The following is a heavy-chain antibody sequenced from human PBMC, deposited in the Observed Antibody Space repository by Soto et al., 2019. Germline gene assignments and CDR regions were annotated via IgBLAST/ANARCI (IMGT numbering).Heavy chain of an antibody. CDR1: GGSISSGGFY. D-gene: IGHD3-16*01. CDR3: ARDLFIGGWFDP. V-gene: IGHV4-30-4*01. Sequence: CTVSGGSISSGGFYWSWIRQPPGKGLEWIGYIFYSGTTSYNPSLKSRLTISVDTSKNQFSLKLRSVTAADTAVYYCARDLFIGGWFDPWGQGTLVTVSS. CDR2: IFYSGTT. J-gene: IGHJ5*02.